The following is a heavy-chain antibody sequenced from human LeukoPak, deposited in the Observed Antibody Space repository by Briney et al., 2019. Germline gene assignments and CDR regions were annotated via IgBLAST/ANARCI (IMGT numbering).Heavy chain of an antibody. Sequence: GGSLRLSCAASGFTFTTYWMHWVRQAPGKGLVWVSHINSDGSIASYADSVKGRFTISRDNAKNTLYLQMNSLRAEDTAVYYCARDAVDTANAVWGQGTTVTVSS. D-gene: IGHD5-18*01. J-gene: IGHJ6*02. V-gene: IGHV3-74*01. CDR3: ARDAVDTANAV. CDR1: GFTFTTYW. CDR2: INSDGSIA.